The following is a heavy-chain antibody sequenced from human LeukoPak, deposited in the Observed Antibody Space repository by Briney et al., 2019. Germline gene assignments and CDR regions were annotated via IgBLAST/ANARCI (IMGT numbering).Heavy chain of an antibody. CDR1: GFTFSSYE. V-gene: IGHV3-48*03. J-gene: IGHJ5*02. D-gene: IGHD2/OR15-2a*01. CDR2: ISSSGSTV. CDR3: AREHDVIFDL. Sequence: GGSLRLSCEASGFTFSSYEMNWVRQAPVKGLEWVSYISSSGSTVYYADSVKGRFTISRDNAKNSLYLQMNSLRAEDTAVCYCAREHDVIFDLWGQGALVTVSS.